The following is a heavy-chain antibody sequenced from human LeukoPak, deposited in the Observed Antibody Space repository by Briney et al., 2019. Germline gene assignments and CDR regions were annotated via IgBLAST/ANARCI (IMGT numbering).Heavy chain of an antibody. Sequence: ALVKVSCKVSRYTLTELSMHWVRQAPGIGLEWMGGFDPEDGETIYAQKFQGRVTMTEDTSTDTAYMELSSLRSEDTAVYYCASAYCSSTSCSAYWFDPWGQGTLVTVSS. CDR2: FDPEDGET. V-gene: IGHV1-24*01. CDR3: ASAYCSSTSCSAYWFDP. J-gene: IGHJ5*02. CDR1: RYTLTELS. D-gene: IGHD2-2*01.